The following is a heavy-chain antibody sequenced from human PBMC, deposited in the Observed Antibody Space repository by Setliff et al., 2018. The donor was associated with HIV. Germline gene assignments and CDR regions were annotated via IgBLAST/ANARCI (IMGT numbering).Heavy chain of an antibody. V-gene: IGHV4-39*07. D-gene: IGHD6-13*01. Sequence: SETLSLTCTVSGGSISSSSYYWGWVRQPPGKGLEWIGSMYYSGSTYYTPSLKSRITLSLDTSKNQFSLRMRSVTAADTAVYYCARDGYSSSWYVISGSFDYWGQGILVTVSS. J-gene: IGHJ4*02. CDR3: ARDGYSSSWYVISGSFDY. CDR1: GGSISSSSYY. CDR2: MYYSGST.